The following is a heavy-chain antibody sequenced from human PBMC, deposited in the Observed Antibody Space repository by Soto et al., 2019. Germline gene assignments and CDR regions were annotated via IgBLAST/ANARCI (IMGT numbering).Heavy chain of an antibody. Sequence: ASVKVSCMASGYTFTGYYMHWVRQAPGQGLEWMGWINPNSGGTNYAQKFQGWVTMTRDTSISTAYMELSRLRSDDTAVYYCARERGMVRGVTLDAFDIWGQGTMVTVSS. CDR2: INPNSGGT. D-gene: IGHD3-10*01. J-gene: IGHJ3*02. CDR3: ARERGMVRGVTLDAFDI. CDR1: GYTFTGYY. V-gene: IGHV1-2*04.